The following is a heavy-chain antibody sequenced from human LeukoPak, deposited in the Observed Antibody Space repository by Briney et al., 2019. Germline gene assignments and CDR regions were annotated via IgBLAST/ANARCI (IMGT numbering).Heavy chain of an antibody. CDR2: IKQDGSEK. CDR1: GFAFSSYW. Sequence: GGSLRLSCAASGFAFSSYWMSWVRQAPGKGLEWVANIKQDGSEKYYVDSVEGRFTISRDNAKNSLYLQMNSLRAEDTAVYYCARVSPSTVTTLQYFDYWGQGTLVTVSS. D-gene: IGHD4-17*01. V-gene: IGHV3-7*01. CDR3: ARVSPSTVTTLQYFDY. J-gene: IGHJ4*02.